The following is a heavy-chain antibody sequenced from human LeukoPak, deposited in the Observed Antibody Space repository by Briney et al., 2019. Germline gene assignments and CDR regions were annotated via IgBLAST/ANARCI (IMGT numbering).Heavy chain of an antibody. V-gene: IGHV3-49*04. D-gene: IGHD6-19*01. J-gene: IGHJ4*02. CDR1: GFTFGDYA. Sequence: GGSLRLSCTASGFTFGDYAMTWVRQPPGKGLEWVGFIRSKTYGGTTEYAASVKGRFTISRDDSKNIAYLQMNSLKTDDTAVYYCTRDQGIAVDSDYWGQGTLVTVSS. CDR2: IRSKTYGGTT. CDR3: TRDQGIAVDSDY.